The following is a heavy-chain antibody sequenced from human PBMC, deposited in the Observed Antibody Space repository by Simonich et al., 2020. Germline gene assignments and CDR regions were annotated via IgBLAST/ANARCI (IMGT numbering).Heavy chain of an antibody. CDR1: GGSFSGYY. V-gene: IGHV4-34*01. J-gene: IGHJ2*01. Sequence: QVQLQQWGAGLLKPSETLSLTCAVYGGSFSGYYWSWIRQPPGKGLAGMGEINQSGSTNYNPSLKRRVTISVDTSKNQFSLKRSSVTAADTAVYYCARKGLVWGSPWYFDLWGRGTLVTVSS. CDR3: ARKGLVWGSPWYFDL. CDR2: INQSGST. D-gene: IGHD7-27*01.